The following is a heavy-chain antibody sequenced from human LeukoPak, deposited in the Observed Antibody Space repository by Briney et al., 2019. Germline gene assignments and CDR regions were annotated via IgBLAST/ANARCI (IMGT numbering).Heavy chain of an antibody. CDR2: IYYSGST. J-gene: IGHJ5*02. V-gene: IGHV4-59*01. D-gene: IGHD6-19*01. CDR1: GGSISSYY. CDR3: ARVATAVAGRVPLDP. Sequence: SETLSLTCTVSGGSISSYYWSWIRQPPGKGLEWIGYIYYSGSTNYNPSLKSRVTISVDTSKSQFSLKLSSVTAADTAVYYCARVATAVAGRVPLDPWGQGTLVTVSS.